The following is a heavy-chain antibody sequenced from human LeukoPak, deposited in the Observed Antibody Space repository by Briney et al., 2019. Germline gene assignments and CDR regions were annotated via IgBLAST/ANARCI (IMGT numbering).Heavy chain of an antibody. V-gene: IGHV4-59*01. J-gene: IGHJ3*02. D-gene: IGHD5-12*01. Sequence: PSETLSLTCTVSGGSISSYYWSWIRQPPGKGLEWIGYIYYSGSTNYNPSLKSRVTISADTSKNQFSLKLSSVTAADTAVYYCARSGVRIDAFDIWGQGTMVTVSS. CDR2: IYYSGST. CDR1: GGSISSYY. CDR3: ARSGVRIDAFDI.